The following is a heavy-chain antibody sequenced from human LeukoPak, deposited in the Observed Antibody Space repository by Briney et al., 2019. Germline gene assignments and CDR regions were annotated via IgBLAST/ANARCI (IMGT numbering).Heavy chain of an antibody. J-gene: IGHJ4*02. Sequence: PGGSLRLSCAASGFTFGDYAMHWVRHAPGKGLEWVSGIIWNSGNIGYADSVKGRLTISRDNAKNSLYLEMNSLRAEDTALYYCANLHGDYRDYWGQGTLVTVSS. CDR1: GFTFGDYA. D-gene: IGHD4-17*01. CDR3: ANLHGDYRDY. CDR2: IIWNSGNI. V-gene: IGHV3-9*01.